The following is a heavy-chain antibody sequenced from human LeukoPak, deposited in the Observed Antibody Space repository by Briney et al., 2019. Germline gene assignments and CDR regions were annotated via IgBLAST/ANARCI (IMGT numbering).Heavy chain of an antibody. Sequence: QSGGSLRLSCAASGFTFSSYAMSWVRQAPGKGLEWVSAISGSGGSTYYADSVKGRFTISRDNSKNTLYLQMNSLRAEDAAVYYCAKDGRGVGATTRNYWGQGTLVTVSS. CDR1: GFTFSSYA. J-gene: IGHJ4*02. V-gene: IGHV3-23*01. D-gene: IGHD1-26*01. CDR3: AKDGRGVGATTRNY. CDR2: ISGSGGST.